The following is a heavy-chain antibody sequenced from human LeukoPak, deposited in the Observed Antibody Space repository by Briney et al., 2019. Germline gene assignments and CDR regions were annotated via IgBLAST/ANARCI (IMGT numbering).Heavy chain of an antibody. CDR1: GFTFSSYE. D-gene: IGHD3-22*01. CDR2: ISSSGSTI. CDR3: ARVRRVIRAPYYFDY. V-gene: IGHV3-48*03. Sequence: HPGGSLRLSCAASGFTFSSYEMNWVRQAPGKGLDWVSYISSSGSTIYYADSVKGRFTISRDNAKNSLYLQMNSLRAEDTAVYYCARVRRVIRAPYYFDYWGQGTLVTVSS. J-gene: IGHJ4*02.